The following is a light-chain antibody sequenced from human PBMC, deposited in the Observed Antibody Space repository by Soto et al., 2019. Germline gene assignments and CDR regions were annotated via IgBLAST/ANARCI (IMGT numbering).Light chain of an antibody. CDR1: QSIDAW. CDR2: DAS. V-gene: IGKV1-5*01. Sequence: DIQMAECPFTLSASVCCRATNNSNISQSIDAWLAWYQQKPGKAPKVLIYDASNLESGVPSRFSGSGSGTDFTLTITSLQPEDFATYYCQQYNTYPKWTFGQGTKVDI. J-gene: IGKJ1*01. CDR3: QQYNTYPKWT.